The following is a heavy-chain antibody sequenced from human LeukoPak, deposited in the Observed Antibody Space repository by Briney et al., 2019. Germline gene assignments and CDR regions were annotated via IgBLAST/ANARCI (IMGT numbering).Heavy chain of an antibody. CDR1: GFTVSSNY. V-gene: IGHV3-66*02. Sequence: GGSLRLSCAASGFTVSSNYISWVRQAPGKGLEWVSVIYSGGSTYYADSVKGRFTISRDNSKNTLYLQMNSLRAEDTAVYYCARAPHDFWSGYFDYWGQGTLVTVSS. CDR2: IYSGGST. CDR3: ARAPHDFWSGYFDY. D-gene: IGHD3-3*01. J-gene: IGHJ4*02.